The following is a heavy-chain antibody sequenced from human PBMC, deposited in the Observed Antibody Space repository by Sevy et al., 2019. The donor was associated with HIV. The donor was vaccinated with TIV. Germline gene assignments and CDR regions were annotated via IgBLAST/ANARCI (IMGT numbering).Heavy chain of an antibody. Sequence: GGSLRLSCAGSGFTFSDAAIHWVRQASGKGLEWLGRIRGKANNYAIAYAASVKDRFSISRNDLKDTAYLQMNSLRTEDAAMYYCSIYYDIRAFDSWGQGTQVTVSS. CDR3: SIYYDIRAFDS. D-gene: IGHD3-22*01. CDR2: IRGKANNYAI. J-gene: IGHJ4*02. V-gene: IGHV3-73*01. CDR1: GFTFSDAA.